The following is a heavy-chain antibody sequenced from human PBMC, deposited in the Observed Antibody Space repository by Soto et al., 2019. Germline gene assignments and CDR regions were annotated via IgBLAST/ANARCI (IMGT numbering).Heavy chain of an antibody. J-gene: IGHJ4*02. D-gene: IGHD3-22*01. Sequence: QPGGSLRLSCAASGFTFSSYAMSWVRQAPGKGLEWVSAISGSGGSTYYADSVKGRFTISRDNSKNTLYLQMNSLRAEDTAVYYCAKDSYTYYYDSSGPQVFDYWGQGTLVTVSS. CDR3: AKDSYTYYYDSSGPQVFDY. CDR2: ISGSGGST. V-gene: IGHV3-23*01. CDR1: GFTFSSYA.